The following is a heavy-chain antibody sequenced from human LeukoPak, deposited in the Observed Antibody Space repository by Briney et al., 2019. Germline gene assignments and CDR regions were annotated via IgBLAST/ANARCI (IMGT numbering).Heavy chain of an antibody. CDR3: ARDRGYYDSSGYRPRNYAMDV. Sequence: GRSLRLSCAASGFTFSSYGMHWVRQAPGKGLEWVAVISYDGSNKYYADSVKGRFTVSRDNSKNTLYLQMNSLRAEDTALYHCARDRGYYDSSGYRPRNYAMDVWGQGTTVTVSS. J-gene: IGHJ6*02. D-gene: IGHD3-22*01. V-gene: IGHV3-30*03. CDR2: ISYDGSNK. CDR1: GFTFSSYG.